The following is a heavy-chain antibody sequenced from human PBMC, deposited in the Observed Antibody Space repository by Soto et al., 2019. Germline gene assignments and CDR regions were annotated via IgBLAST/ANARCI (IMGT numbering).Heavy chain of an antibody. CDR1: VFTFSDHY. Sequence: PGGSLRLSCAASVFTFSDHYMDFVRQAPGKGLEWVDRSRNKANSYTTEYAASVKGRFTISRDYSKNSLYRQMNSLKTEDTAVYYFARSDDERLQFAYSGQGSLVPVSS. J-gene: IGHJ4*02. CDR3: ARSDDERLQFAY. V-gene: IGHV3-72*01. D-gene: IGHD2-21*01. CDR2: SRNKANSYTT.